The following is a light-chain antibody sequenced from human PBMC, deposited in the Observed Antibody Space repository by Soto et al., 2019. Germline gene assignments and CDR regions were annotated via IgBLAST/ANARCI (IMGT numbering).Light chain of an antibody. V-gene: IGKV2-24*01. CDR2: KIS. CDR1: QSLLHRDGNTY. Sequence: DIVLTQTPLSSPVTLGQPASISCKSSQSLLHRDGNTYLSWLQQRPGQPPRLLIYKISNRLSGVPDRFSGSGAGPDFTLKISRVEAHDVGVYYCKQATQYPPYTFGHGTKLE. CDR3: KQATQYPPYT. J-gene: IGKJ2*01.